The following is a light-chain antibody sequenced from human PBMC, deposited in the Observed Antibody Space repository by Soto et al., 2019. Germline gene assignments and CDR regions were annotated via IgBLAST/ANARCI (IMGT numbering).Light chain of an antibody. J-gene: IGKJ5*01. CDR3: QQRQYWPPIT. CDR1: LNVNSY. Sequence: VLTQSPPTLSSSPLDGAPLXWRASLNVNSYLAWYQQNPGQAPRLVIYDASNRAPGIPARFSGSGSGTDFTLTISSPEPEDFAVYYCQQRQYWPPITFGQGTRL. CDR2: DAS. V-gene: IGKV3-11*01.